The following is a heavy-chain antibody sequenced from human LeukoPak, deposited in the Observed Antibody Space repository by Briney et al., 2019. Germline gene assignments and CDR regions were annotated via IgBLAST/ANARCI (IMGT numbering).Heavy chain of an antibody. D-gene: IGHD1-1*01. CDR3: ARQLAALDY. Sequence: PSETLSLTCTVSGVSISSTSYYWGWIRQPPGKGLEWIGEINHSGSTNYNPSLKSRVTISVDTPKNQFSLRLSSVTAADTALYYCARQLAALDYWGQGTLVTVSS. CDR1: GVSISSTSYY. V-gene: IGHV4-39*07. J-gene: IGHJ4*02. CDR2: INHSGST.